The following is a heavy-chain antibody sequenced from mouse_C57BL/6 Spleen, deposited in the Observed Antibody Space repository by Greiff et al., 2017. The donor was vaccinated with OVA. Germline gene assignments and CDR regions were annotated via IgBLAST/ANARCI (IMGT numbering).Heavy chain of an antibody. CDR3: ARMGPRYFDV. CDR2: IDPSDSYT. CDR1: GYTFTSYW. D-gene: IGHD4-1*01. V-gene: IGHV1-59*01. J-gene: IGHJ1*03. Sequence: QVQLQQPGAELVRPGTSVKLSCKASGYTFTSYWMHWVKQRPGQGLEWIGVIDPSDSYTNCNQKFKGKATLTVDTSSSTAYMQLSSLTSEDSAVYYCARMGPRYFDVWGTGTTVTVSS.